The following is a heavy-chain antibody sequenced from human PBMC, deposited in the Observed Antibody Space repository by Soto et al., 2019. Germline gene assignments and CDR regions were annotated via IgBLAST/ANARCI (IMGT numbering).Heavy chain of an antibody. CDR3: AKERKWGGMNTMHYFDS. V-gene: IGHV3-9*01. D-gene: IGHD3-16*01. Sequence: EVQLVESGGGLVQPGRSLRLSCAASGFTVDDYAMHWVRQAPGKGLEWVAGISCNSENIDYADSVKGRFTISRDNAKRSLFLQMNSLRPDDTAGYYCAKERKWGGMNTMHYFDSWGQGTLVTVSS. J-gene: IGHJ4*02. CDR2: ISCNSENI. CDR1: GFTVDDYA.